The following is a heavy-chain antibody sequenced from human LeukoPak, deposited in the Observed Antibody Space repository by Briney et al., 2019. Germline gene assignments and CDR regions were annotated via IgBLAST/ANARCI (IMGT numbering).Heavy chain of an antibody. D-gene: IGHD3-3*01. CDR2: IYPGDSDT. V-gene: IGHV5-51*01. CDR1: GYSFTSYW. CDR3: ARHAEAYYDFWSGQQSNYYYGMDV. J-gene: IGHJ6*02. Sequence: GESLKISCNGSGYSFTSYWIGWVRQMPGKGLEWMGIIYPGDSDTRYSPSFQGQVTTSADKSISTAYLQWSSLKASDTAMYYCARHAEAYYDFWSGQQSNYYYGMDVWGQGTTVTVSS.